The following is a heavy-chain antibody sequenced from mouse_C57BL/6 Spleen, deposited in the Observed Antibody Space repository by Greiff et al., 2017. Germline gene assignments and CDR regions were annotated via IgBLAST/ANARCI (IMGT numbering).Heavy chain of an antibody. CDR1: GFTFSSYG. V-gene: IGHV5-6*02. Sequence: DVKLVESGGDLVKPGGSLKLSCAASGFTFSSYGMSWVRQTPDKRLEWVATISSGGSYTYYPDSVTGRFTISRDNAKNTLYLQMSSLKSEDTAMYYCARSPWGSSQYYYAMDYWGQGTSVTVSS. CDR2: ISSGGSYT. J-gene: IGHJ4*01. D-gene: IGHD1-1*01. CDR3: ARSPWGSSQYYYAMDY.